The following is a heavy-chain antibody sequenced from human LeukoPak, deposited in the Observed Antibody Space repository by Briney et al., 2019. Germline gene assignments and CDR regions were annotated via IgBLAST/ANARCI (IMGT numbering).Heavy chain of an antibody. Sequence: GGSLRLSCAASGFTFSTYGMHWVRQAPGKGLEWVAVISYDGSNKYYADSVKGRFTISRDNSKNTLYLQMNSLRAEDTAVYYCARDRARYCSGGSCLPFDYWGQGTLVTVSS. CDR1: GFTFSTYG. CDR3: ARDRARYCSGGSCLPFDY. D-gene: IGHD2-15*01. V-gene: IGHV3-30*03. J-gene: IGHJ4*02. CDR2: ISYDGSNK.